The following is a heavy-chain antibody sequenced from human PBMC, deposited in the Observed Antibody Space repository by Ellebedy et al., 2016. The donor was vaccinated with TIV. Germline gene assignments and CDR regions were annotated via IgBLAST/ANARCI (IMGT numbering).Heavy chain of an antibody. CDR1: GYTFTGYY. CDR3: ARGRLWFGEFYTHNWFDP. CDR2: INPNSGGT. V-gene: IGHV1-2*02. D-gene: IGHD3-10*01. Sequence: ASVKVSCKASGYTFTGYYMHWVRQAPGQGLEWMGWINPNSGGTNYAQKFQGRVTMTRDTSISTAYMELSRLRSDDTAVYYCARGRLWFGEFYTHNWFDPWGQGTLVTVSS. J-gene: IGHJ5*02.